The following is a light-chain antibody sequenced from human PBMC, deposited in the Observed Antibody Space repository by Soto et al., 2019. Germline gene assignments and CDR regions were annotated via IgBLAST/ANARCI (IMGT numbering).Light chain of an antibody. CDR1: QSISSY. CDR3: QQSYSTPVT. Sequence: DIRRTQSPSSLSASVGDRVTITCRASQSISSYLNWYQQKPGKAPKLLIYAASSLQSGVPSRFSGSGSGTDFTLTISSLQPEDFATYYCQQSYSTPVTFGQGTRLEI. J-gene: IGKJ5*01. V-gene: IGKV1-39*01. CDR2: AAS.